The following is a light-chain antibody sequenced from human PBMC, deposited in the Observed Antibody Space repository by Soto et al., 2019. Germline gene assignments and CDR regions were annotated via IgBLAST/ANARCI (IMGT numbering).Light chain of an antibody. V-gene: IGLV2-14*03. Sequence: QSVLTQPASVSGSPGQSITISCTGTSSDIGTYNYVSWYQQHPGNVPKLIIYEVNNRPTGVSYRFSGSKSANTASLTISGLRAEDEADYYCSSLTSNGVYVFGTGTKVTVL. J-gene: IGLJ1*01. CDR2: EVN. CDR3: SSLTSNGVYV. CDR1: SSDIGTYNY.